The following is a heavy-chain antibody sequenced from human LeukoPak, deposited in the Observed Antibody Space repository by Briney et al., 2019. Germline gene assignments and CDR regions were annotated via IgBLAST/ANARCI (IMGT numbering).Heavy chain of an antibody. CDR1: GGSFSGYY. CDR3: AKSNGYGLVDI. Sequence: SETLSLTCAVYGGSFSGYYWSWIRQPPGKGLEWIGEINHSGSTNYNPSPKSRVTISVDTSRNQFSLRLNSVTAADTAVYYCAKSNGYGLVDIWGQGTMVTVSS. D-gene: IGHD3-10*01. CDR2: INHSGST. J-gene: IGHJ3*02. V-gene: IGHV4-34*01.